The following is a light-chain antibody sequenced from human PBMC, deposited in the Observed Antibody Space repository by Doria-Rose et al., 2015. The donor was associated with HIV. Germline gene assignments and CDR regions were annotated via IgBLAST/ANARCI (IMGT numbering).Light chain of an antibody. Sequence: TQSPGTLSLSPGERATLSCRASQSFSSTYLDWYRQKPGQAPSLLIYDGSTRATGIPDRFSASGSGTDFTLTINRLEPEDFALYYCHQYGTSWTFGQGTKVEI. CDR3: HQYGTSWT. J-gene: IGKJ1*01. V-gene: IGKV3-20*01. CDR2: DGS. CDR1: QSFSSTY.